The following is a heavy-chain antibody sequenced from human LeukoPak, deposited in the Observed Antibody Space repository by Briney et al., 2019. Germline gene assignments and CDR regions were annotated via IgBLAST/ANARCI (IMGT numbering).Heavy chain of an antibody. D-gene: IGHD3-22*01. J-gene: IGHJ4*02. CDR2: ISARGGTT. CDR3: AKEEKDYYDSSGYYPIDY. V-gene: IGHV3-23*01. CDR1: GFTFNNYA. Sequence: GGSLRLSCAASGFTFNNYAMSWVRQAPRKGLEWVPSISARGGTTDYADSGKGRFTISRDNSQNTLYLQMNSLRAEDTAVYYCAKEEKDYYDSSGYYPIDYWGQGTLVTVSS.